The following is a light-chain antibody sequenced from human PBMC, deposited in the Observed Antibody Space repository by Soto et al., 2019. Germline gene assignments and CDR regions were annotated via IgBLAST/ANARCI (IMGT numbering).Light chain of an antibody. CDR2: GTS. V-gene: IGLV1-44*01. CDR3: SSYTDSGSFVV. J-gene: IGLJ7*01. Sequence: QSVLIQPPSASGTPGQRVTIPCSGSTSSIGTNAVNWYYQVPGAAPRLLIFGTSQRPSGVPDRFSGSKSGTSASLAISGLQADDEAEYHCSSYTDSGSFVVFGGGTQLTVL. CDR1: TSSIGTNA.